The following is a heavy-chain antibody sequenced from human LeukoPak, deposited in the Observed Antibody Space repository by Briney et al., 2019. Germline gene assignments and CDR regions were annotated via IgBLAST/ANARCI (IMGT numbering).Heavy chain of an antibody. Sequence: GGSLRLSCAASGFTFSSFWMSWVRQTPSMGLEWVANINQDGSDRNYVESVMGRFTISRDNAKNSVYLQMNSLRVEDTAVYHCAELGITMIGGVWGKGTTVTISS. J-gene: IGHJ6*04. CDR3: AELGITMIGGV. CDR1: GFTFSSFW. CDR2: INQDGSDR. D-gene: IGHD3-10*02. V-gene: IGHV3-7*01.